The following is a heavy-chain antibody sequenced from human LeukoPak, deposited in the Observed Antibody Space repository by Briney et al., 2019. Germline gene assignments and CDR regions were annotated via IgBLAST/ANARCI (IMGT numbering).Heavy chain of an antibody. Sequence: GGSLRLSCAASGFTVSSNYISWVRQAPGKGLEWVGRIKSKTDGGTTDYAAPVKGRFTISRDDSKNTLYLQMNSLKTEDTAVYYCTTGGRYSYGYLTWGQGTLVTVSS. D-gene: IGHD5-18*01. V-gene: IGHV3-15*01. CDR3: TTGGRYSYGYLT. J-gene: IGHJ5*02. CDR2: IKSKTDGGTT. CDR1: GFTVSSNY.